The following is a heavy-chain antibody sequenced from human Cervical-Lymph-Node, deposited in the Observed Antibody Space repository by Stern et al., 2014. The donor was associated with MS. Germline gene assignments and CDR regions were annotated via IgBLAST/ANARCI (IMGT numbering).Heavy chain of an antibody. J-gene: IGHJ4*02. CDR2: ISTGCRT. Sequence: EMQLVESGGGLVRPGGSLRLSCETSGLTVRGSYMNWVRQAPGKGLGWVSVISTGCRTYYADSVKGRFTISRDTSKNTVFLQMNSLRVEDTAVYYCARESGTALDVWGQGTRVTVSS. CDR3: ARESGTALDV. D-gene: IGHD1-26*01. CDR1: GLTVRGSY. V-gene: IGHV3-66*01.